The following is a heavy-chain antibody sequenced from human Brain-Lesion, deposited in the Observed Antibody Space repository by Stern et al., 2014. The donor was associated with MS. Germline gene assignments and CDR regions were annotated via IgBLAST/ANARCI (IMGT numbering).Heavy chain of an antibody. D-gene: IGHD3-9*01. J-gene: IGHJ3*02. CDR1: GGSISSGNYY. CDR3: ARGNYDVLTDNGGHGFDI. Sequence: VQLVESGPGLVKPSQTLSLTCTVSGGSISSGNYYWSWIRQPAGEGLEWIGRIYSSGSPQYTPPLKGRVPITAHPPPTRSPLSLSSGTAADTAVYYCARGNYDVLTDNGGHGFDIWGQGTMVTVSS. V-gene: IGHV4-61*02. CDR2: IYSSGSP.